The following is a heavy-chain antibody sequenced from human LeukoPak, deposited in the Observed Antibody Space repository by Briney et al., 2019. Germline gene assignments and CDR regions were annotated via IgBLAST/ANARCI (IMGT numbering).Heavy chain of an antibody. D-gene: IGHD3-22*01. CDR2: IIFGGGAT. Sequence: PGGSLRLSCAASGFTFSRSAITGVRQGPGPGLEFVASIIFGGGATYYADSVKGRFTISRDNSKNTLYLQMNSLRAEDTALYYCAKDGLYYDGSEHVYYFDSWGQGTLVTVSS. V-gene: IGHV3-23*01. CDR3: AKDGLYYDGSEHVYYFDS. CDR1: GFTFSRSA. J-gene: IGHJ4*02.